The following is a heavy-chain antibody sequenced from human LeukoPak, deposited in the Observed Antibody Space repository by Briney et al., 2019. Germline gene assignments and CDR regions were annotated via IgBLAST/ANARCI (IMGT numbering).Heavy chain of an antibody. V-gene: IGHV3-66*02. J-gene: IGHJ4*02. Sequence: PWGSLRLSCAASGFTVSSNYMSWVRQAPGKGLEWVSVIYSGGSTYYADSVKGRFTISRDNSKNTLYLQMNSLRAEDTAVYYCARGISGYYYGTDYWGQGTLVTVSS. CDR3: ARGISGYYYGTDY. D-gene: IGHD3-22*01. CDR2: IYSGGST. CDR1: GFTVSSNY.